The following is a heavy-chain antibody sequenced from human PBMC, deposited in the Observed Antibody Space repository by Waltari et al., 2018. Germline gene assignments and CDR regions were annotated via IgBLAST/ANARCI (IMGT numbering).Heavy chain of an antibody. J-gene: IGHJ6*03. D-gene: IGHD4-17*01. CDR1: GFTIGSYW. V-gene: IGHV3-7*01. CDR3: ARVFVYGANSGKRPMDV. Sequence: EVQMVESGAGLVQPGGSMRLACAASGFTIGSYWLTWVSQAPGKGLEWVANRKQDGSENYYVDSVKGRFTISRDDAKNSLYLQMNSLRNEDTAVYFCARVFVYGANSGKRPMDVWGKGTTVTVSS. CDR2: RKQDGSEN.